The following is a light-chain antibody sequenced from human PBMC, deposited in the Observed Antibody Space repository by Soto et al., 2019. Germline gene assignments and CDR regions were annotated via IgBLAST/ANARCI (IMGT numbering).Light chain of an antibody. CDR1: QSVASN. J-gene: IGKJ2*01. V-gene: IGKV3-15*01. CDR3: QQYHNWPPQYT. Sequence: EIVMTQSPASLSVSPGDGATLSCRASQSVASNVAWYRQKPGQGPRLLIHGASTRAVGVPARFSGSGSGTDLTLTINSLQSEDFAVYYCQQYHNWPPQYTFGQGTKLQIK. CDR2: GAS.